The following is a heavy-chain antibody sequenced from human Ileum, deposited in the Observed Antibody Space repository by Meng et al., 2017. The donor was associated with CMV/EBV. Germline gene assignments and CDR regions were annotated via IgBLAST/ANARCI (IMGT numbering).Heavy chain of an antibody. CDR2: IDTNTGNP. J-gene: IGHJ4*02. D-gene: IGHD1-26*01. Sequence: QVHLVQSGSELKKPGASVKVSCKTSGYTFTNNNIIWVRQAPGQGPEWMGWIDTNTGNPTYAQGLTGRFVFSLDTSVNTAYLQISSLKAEDTAVYYCARDGLSGRYFDYWDQGTLVTVSS. V-gene: IGHV7-4-1*02. CDR1: GYTFTNNN. CDR3: ARDGLSGRYFDY.